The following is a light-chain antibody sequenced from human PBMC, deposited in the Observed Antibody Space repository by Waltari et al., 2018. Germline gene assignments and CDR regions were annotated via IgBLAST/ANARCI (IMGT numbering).Light chain of an antibody. Sequence: VVMTHHPLPLAVTLGQPASIFCKSSQSLVHSDGNTHLNWFQQRPGQSPRRLFYRVSSRESGVPDRFSGSGSGTDFTLKISRVEAEDVGVYYCLQGTHWPYTFGQGTRLDIK. CDR3: LQGTHWPYT. J-gene: IGKJ2*01. CDR2: RVS. V-gene: IGKV2-30*02. CDR1: QSLVHSDGNTH.